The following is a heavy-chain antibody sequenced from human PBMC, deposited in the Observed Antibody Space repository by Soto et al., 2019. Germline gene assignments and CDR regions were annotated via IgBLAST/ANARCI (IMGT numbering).Heavy chain of an antibody. CDR1: GYTCTSYG. D-gene: IGHD3-3*01. CDR3: ARVIFGVVMRFDP. CDR2: ISAYNGNT. V-gene: IGHV1-18*01. Sequence: ASVKVSCKASGYTCTSYGISWVLQAPGQGLEWMGWISAYNGNTNYAQKLQGRVTMTTDTSTSTAYMELRSLRSDDTAVYYCARVIFGVVMRFDPWGQGTLVTVSS. J-gene: IGHJ5*02.